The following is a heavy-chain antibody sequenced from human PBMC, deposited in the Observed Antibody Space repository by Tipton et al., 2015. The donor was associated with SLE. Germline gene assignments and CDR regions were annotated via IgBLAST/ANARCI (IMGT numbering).Heavy chain of an antibody. D-gene: IGHD4-11*01. Sequence: LRLSCGASGFTFGDYAINWFRQTPGKGLEWVGFVRSKLYGGTTEYAASVKGRFTISRDDSKSIAYLQMNSLNTEDTAVYYCTRIKSAVTTIYYYYMDVWGKGTTVTVSS. J-gene: IGHJ6*03. V-gene: IGHV3-49*03. CDR1: GFTFGDYA. CDR2: VRSKLYGGTT. CDR3: TRIKSAVTTIYYYYMDV.